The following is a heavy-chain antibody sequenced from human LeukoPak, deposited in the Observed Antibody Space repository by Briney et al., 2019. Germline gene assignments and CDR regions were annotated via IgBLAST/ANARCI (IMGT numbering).Heavy chain of an antibody. J-gene: IGHJ6*03. CDR2: IYHSGST. D-gene: IGHD5-18*01. Sequence: GSLRLSCAASGFTFSSYAMHWVRQAPGKGLEWIGEIYHSGSTNYNPSLKSRVTISVDTSKNQFSLKLSSVTAADTAVYYCARGVGEGQLWLDYYYYYMDVWGKGTTVTISS. V-gene: IGHV4-4*02. CDR3: ARGVGEGQLWLDYYYYYMDV. CDR1: GFTFSSYA.